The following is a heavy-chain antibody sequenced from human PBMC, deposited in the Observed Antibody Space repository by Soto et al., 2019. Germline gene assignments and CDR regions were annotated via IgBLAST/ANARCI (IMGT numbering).Heavy chain of an antibody. V-gene: IGHV3-53*01. CDR1: GLTISGKKY. CDR2: LYDVDGS. CDR3: ATWHEREHAYDV. Sequence: GGSLRLSCSAFGLTISGKKYVAWVRQAPGKGLEWVSALYDVDGSFYADSVKGRFTTSSDSSKTTVYLQMNDLRPDDTAVYYCATWHEREHAYDVWGQGTTVTVS. J-gene: IGHJ3*01. D-gene: IGHD1-1*01.